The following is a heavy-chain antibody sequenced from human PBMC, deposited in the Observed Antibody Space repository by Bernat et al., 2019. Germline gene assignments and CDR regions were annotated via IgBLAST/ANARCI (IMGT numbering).Heavy chain of an antibody. D-gene: IGHD2-15*01. Sequence: EVQLVESGGGLVQPGGSLRLSCAASGFTFGGYWMHWVRQAPGKGLVWVSRISSDGSGTTYADSVKGRFTISRDNAKNTLYLQMNGLRAEDTAVYYCARGRSGGWIDPWGQGTLVTVSS. CDR3: ARGRSGGWIDP. J-gene: IGHJ5*02. CDR1: GFTFGGYW. CDR2: ISSDGSGT. V-gene: IGHV3-74*02.